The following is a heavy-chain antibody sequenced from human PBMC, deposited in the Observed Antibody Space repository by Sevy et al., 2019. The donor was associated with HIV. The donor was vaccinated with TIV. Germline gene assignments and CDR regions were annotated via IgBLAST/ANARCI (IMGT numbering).Heavy chain of an antibody. CDR3: TRARVVWGSYRYDDY. J-gene: IGHJ4*02. Sequence: GGSLRLSCAASGFTFSTYDMNWVRQAPGKGLEWISYISSSSSDIYYADSVKGRFSISRDNVGNSLYLQMNSLRAEDTALYDCTRARVVWGSYRYDDYWGQGTLVTVSS. CDR1: GFTFSTYD. V-gene: IGHV3-48*01. D-gene: IGHD3-16*02. CDR2: ISSSSSDI.